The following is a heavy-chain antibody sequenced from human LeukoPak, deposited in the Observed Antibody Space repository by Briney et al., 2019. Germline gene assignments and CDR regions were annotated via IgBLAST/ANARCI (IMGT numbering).Heavy chain of an antibody. CDR3: AREGATGVYYYYYYMDV. D-gene: IGHD1-26*01. V-gene: IGHV1-18*01. CDR1: GYTFTIYG. CDR2: ISAYNGNT. J-gene: IGHJ6*03. Sequence: GASVTVSCTASGYTFTIYGISWVRQAPGQGLEWMGWISAYNGNTNYAQKLQGRVTMTTDTSTSTAYMELRSLRSDDTAVYYCAREGATGVYYYYYYMDVWGKGTTVTVSS.